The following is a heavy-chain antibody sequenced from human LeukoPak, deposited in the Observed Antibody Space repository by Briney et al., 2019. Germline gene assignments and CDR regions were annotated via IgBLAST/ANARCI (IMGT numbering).Heavy chain of an antibody. D-gene: IGHD2-15*01. Sequence: SETLSLTCAVYGGSFSCYYWSWIRQPPGKGLEWIGEINHSGSTNYNPSLKSRVTIPVDTSKNQFSLKLSSVTAADTAVYYCTRVVVAYYYYYYMDVWGKGTTVTVSS. CDR3: TRVVVAYYYYYYMDV. CDR1: GGSFSCYY. V-gene: IGHV4-34*01. J-gene: IGHJ6*03. CDR2: INHSGST.